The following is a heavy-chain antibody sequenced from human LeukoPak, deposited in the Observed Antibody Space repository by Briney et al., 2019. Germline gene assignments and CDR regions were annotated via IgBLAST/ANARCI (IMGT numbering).Heavy chain of an antibody. CDR2: ISDSGST. CDR3: ARVFRGAVTSNWFDP. CDR1: GGSINGYY. Sequence: SETLSLTCTVSGGSINGYYWTWIRQPPGKGLEWIGYISDSGSTNHNPSLKSRVSILVGSSNTDFSLRLNSVTAADTAVYYCARVFRGAVTSNWFDPWGQGTLVTVSS. J-gene: IGHJ5*02. D-gene: IGHD4-17*01. V-gene: IGHV4-59*01.